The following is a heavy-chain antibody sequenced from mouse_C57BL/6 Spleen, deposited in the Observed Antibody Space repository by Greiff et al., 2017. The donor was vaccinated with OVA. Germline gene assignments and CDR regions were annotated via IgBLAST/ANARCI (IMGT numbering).Heavy chain of an antibody. J-gene: IGHJ4*01. CDR1: GYAFSSYW. V-gene: IGHV1-64*01. CDR2: IHPNSGST. D-gene: IGHD1-1*01. CDR3: AREGSSLGGSSYYYAMDY. Sequence: QVQLQQSGAELVKPGASVKISCKASGYAFSSYWMNWVKQRPGQGLEWIGMIHPNSGSTNYNEKFKSKATLTVDKSSSTAYMQLSSLTSEDSAVYYCAREGSSLGGSSYYYAMDYWGQGTSVTVSS.